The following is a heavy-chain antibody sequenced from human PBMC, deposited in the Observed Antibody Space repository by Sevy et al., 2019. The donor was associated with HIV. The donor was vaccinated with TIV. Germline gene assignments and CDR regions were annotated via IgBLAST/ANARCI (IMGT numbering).Heavy chain of an antibody. D-gene: IGHD2-15*01. Sequence: GGSLRLSCAASGFTFSSYAMSWVRQAPGKGLEWVSAIRGSGSGTYYADSVKGRVTISRDQSKNTLYLQMNSLRAEDTAVYYCAKEDCSGGRCYGGFDYWGQGTLVTVSS. CDR1: GFTFSSYA. V-gene: IGHV3-23*01. J-gene: IGHJ4*02. CDR2: IRGSGSGT. CDR3: AKEDCSGGRCYGGFDY.